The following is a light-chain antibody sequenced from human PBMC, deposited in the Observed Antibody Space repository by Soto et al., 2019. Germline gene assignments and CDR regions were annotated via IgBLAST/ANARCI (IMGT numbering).Light chain of an antibody. V-gene: IGLV1-44*01. J-gene: IGLJ2*01. CDR1: SSNIGGNT. CDR2: SNS. CDR3: STWDDSRNGPL. Sequence: QSVLTQPPSASGTPGQRVTISCSGGSSNIGGNTVNWYQQLPGAAPKLIIFSNSQRPSGVPDRFSGSKSGTSASLAIGGLQSEDEAEYYCSTWDDSRNGPLFGGGTKLTVL.